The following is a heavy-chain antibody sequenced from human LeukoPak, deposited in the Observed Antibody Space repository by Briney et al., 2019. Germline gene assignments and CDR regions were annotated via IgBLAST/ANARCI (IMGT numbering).Heavy chain of an antibody. V-gene: IGHV3-21*01. CDR2: ISSSSSYI. CDR1: GFTFSSYS. D-gene: IGHD1-26*01. CDR3: ARDSEAYGMDV. J-gene: IGHJ6*02. Sequence: GGSLGLSCAASGFTFSSYSMNWVRQAPGKGLEWVSSISSSSSYIYYADSVKGRFTISRDNAKNSLYLQMNSLRAEDTAVYYCARDSEAYGMDVWGQGTTVTVSS.